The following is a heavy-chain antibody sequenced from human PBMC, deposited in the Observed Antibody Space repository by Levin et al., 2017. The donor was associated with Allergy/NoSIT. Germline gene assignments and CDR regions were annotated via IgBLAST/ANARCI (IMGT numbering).Heavy chain of an antibody. CDR1: GFTFSNYA. J-gene: IGHJ6*02. CDR3: AKDVAWAGSWNGGMDV. Sequence: PGESLKISCVASGFTFSNYAMHWVRQAPGKGLEWVAETLYDGSNNHYVDSVRGRFTISRDNSKNTLYLQMNSLRADDTAIYYCAKDVAWAGSWNGGMDVWGQGTTVTVSS. CDR2: TLYDGSNN. D-gene: IGHD1-1*01. V-gene: IGHV3-30*18.